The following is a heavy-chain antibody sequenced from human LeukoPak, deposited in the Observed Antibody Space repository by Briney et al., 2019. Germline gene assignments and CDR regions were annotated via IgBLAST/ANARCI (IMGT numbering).Heavy chain of an antibody. J-gene: IGHJ4*02. CDR1: GYTFTGQF. D-gene: IGHD5-18*01. CDR2: INPNSGGT. CDR3: ARVREGYTSPHPLFDY. V-gene: IGHV1-2*02. Sequence: EASVKVSCKASGYTFTGQFLHWVRQAPGQGLEWMGWINPNSGGTNYAQKFQGRVTLTTDTSISTAYMELSRLGSDDTALYYCARVREGYTSPHPLFDYWGQGTLVTVSS.